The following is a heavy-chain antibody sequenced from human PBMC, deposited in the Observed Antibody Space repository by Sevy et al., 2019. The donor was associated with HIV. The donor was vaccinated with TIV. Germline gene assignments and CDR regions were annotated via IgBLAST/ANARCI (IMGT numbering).Heavy chain of an antibody. CDR1: GSTLSQMA. Sequence: ASVKVSCKVSGSTLSQMAMHWVRQAPGKALEWMATFDPEDAETIYTQKLQGRVTMTEDTSRDTAYMELSNLRSEDTAVYYCATTKDYYESSGEPFDYWGQGTLVTVSS. CDR2: FDPEDAET. D-gene: IGHD3-22*01. V-gene: IGHV1-24*01. J-gene: IGHJ4*02. CDR3: ATTKDYYESSGEPFDY.